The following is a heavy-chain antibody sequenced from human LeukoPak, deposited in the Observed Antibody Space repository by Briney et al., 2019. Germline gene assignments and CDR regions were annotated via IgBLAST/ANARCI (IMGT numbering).Heavy chain of an antibody. Sequence: PGGSLRLSCAASGFTFSSYSMNWVRQAPGKGLEWVSSISSSSSYTYYADSVKGRFTISRDNAKNSLYLQMNSLRAEDTAVYYCASSKVAGTFDYWGQGTLVTVSS. J-gene: IGHJ4*02. V-gene: IGHV3-21*01. CDR2: ISSSSSYT. D-gene: IGHD6-19*01. CDR1: GFTFSSYS. CDR3: ASSKVAGTFDY.